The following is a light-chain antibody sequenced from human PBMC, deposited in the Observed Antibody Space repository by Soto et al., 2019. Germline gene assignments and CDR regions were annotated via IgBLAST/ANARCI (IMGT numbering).Light chain of an antibody. CDR2: GTT. CDR1: QTVSGSY. CDR3: QQYGRSPPT. J-gene: IGKJ4*02. V-gene: IGKV3-20*01. Sequence: EIVLTQSPGTVSLSPGETASLSCRASQTVSGSYLAWYQQKPGQAPRLLIYGTTSRATGIPDRFSRVGAGTTLSLTIRGLAPEELALNNSQQYGRSPPTFGGGTKVESK.